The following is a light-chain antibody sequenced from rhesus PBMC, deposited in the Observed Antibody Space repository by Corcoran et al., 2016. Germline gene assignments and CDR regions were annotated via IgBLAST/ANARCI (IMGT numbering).Light chain of an antibody. CDR3: RVWYTSSDHFF. J-gene: IGLJ1*01. CDR1: NIGSAD. Sequence: SYDLTQPPSVSVYPGQTARIPCGGDNIGSADVNWYQQKPPQAPILVMYFDSERPSRIPARFSCSQSGNTATRNISGGEAGDDAHFHGRVWYTSSDHFFFGSGTRLTVL. V-gene: IGLV3-44*01. CDR2: FDS.